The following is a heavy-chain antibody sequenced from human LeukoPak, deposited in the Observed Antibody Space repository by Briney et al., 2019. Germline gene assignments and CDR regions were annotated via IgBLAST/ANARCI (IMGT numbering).Heavy chain of an antibody. Sequence: PSETLSLTCTVSGGSISSGSYYWSWIRQPAGKGLEWIGRIYTSGSANYNPSLKSRVTMSLDTSKNQFSLKLSSVTTADTAVYYCARETDYDILTGYLLPVWFDPWGQGTLVTVSS. CDR3: ARETDYDILTGYLLPVWFDP. D-gene: IGHD3-9*01. J-gene: IGHJ5*02. CDR1: GGSISSGSYY. V-gene: IGHV4-61*02. CDR2: IYTSGSA.